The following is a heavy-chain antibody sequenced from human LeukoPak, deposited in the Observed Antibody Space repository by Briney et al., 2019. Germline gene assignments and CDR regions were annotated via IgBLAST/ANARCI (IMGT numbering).Heavy chain of an antibody. CDR2: INQDGSQK. D-gene: IGHD7-27*01. Sequence: PGGSLRLSCAASGFTFSTYWMSWVRQAPGKGLEWVANINQDGSQKYYVDSLRGRFTISRDNAKNSLYLQMNSLRADDTAVYYCARANWGSTDYWGQGTLVTVSS. J-gene: IGHJ4*02. CDR3: ARANWGSTDY. V-gene: IGHV3-7*01. CDR1: GFTFSTYW.